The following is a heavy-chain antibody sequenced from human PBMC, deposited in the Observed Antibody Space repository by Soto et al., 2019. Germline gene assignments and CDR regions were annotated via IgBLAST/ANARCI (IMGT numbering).Heavy chain of an antibody. J-gene: IGHJ4*02. Sequence: GGSLRLSCAASGFTFSSYGMHWVRQAPGKGLEWVAVISYDGSNKYYADSVKGRFTISRDNSKNTLYLQMNSLRAEDTAVYYCAKDPYYYDSSGYFDYWGQGTLVTVSS. CDR1: GFTFSSYG. V-gene: IGHV3-30*18. CDR3: AKDPYYYDSSGYFDY. D-gene: IGHD3-22*01. CDR2: ISYDGSNK.